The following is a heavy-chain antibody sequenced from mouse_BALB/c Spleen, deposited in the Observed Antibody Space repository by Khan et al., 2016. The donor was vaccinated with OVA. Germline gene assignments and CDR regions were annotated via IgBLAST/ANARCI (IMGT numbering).Heavy chain of an antibody. CDR1: GYAFSNYW. CDR2: IYPGDGNT. J-gene: IGHJ3*01. CDR3: ARSGYDFFAY. V-gene: IGHV1-80*01. D-gene: IGHD2-14*01. Sequence: QVQLKESGAGLVRPGSSMTISCKVSGYAFSNYWMNWVRQGPGQGLEWMGEIYPGDGNTNYNGKFKDKATPTADKSSSTAYMQLSSLTSEYSAVYFCARSGYDFFAYWGQGTLVTVSA.